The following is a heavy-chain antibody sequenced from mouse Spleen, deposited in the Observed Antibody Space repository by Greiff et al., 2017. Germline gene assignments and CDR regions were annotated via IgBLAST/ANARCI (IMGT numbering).Heavy chain of an antibody. D-gene: IGHD6-1*01. J-gene: IGHJ3*01. V-gene: IGHV1-80*01. Sequence: QVQLQQPGAELVKPGASVKISCKASGYAFSSYWMNWVKQRPGKGLEWIGQIYPGDGDTNYNGKFKGKATLTADKSSSTAYMQLSSLTSEDSAVYFCARGASFAWFAYWGQGTLVTVSA. CDR2: IYPGDGDT. CDR3: ARGASFAWFAY. CDR1: GYAFSSYW.